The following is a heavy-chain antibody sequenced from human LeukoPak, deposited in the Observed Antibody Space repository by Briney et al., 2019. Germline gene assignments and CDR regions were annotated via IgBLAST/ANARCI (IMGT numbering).Heavy chain of an antibody. CDR2: ILYDGSNE. D-gene: IGHD6-19*01. V-gene: IGHV3-30*18. CDR1: GFTFSSYA. CDR3: AKDPEYSSGWYVDY. J-gene: IGHJ4*02. Sequence: GGSLRLSCAASGFTFSSYAMHWVRQAPGKGLEWVAVILYDGSNEYYADSVKGRFTISRDNSKSTLYLQMNSLRAEDTAVYYCAKDPEYSSGWYVDYWGQGTLVTVSS.